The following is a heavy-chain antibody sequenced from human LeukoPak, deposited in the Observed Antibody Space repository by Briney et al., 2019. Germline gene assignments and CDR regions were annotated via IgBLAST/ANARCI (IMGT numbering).Heavy chain of an antibody. D-gene: IGHD2-2*01. CDR3: ARPPRYCSSTSCYDDWYFDL. Sequence: GASVKVSCKASGGTLSSYAISWVRQAPGQGLEWMGGIIPIFGTANYAQKFQGRVTITADKSTSTAYMELSSLRSEDTAVYYCARPPRYCSSTSCYDDWYFDLWGRGTLVTVSS. CDR1: GGTLSSYA. J-gene: IGHJ2*01. V-gene: IGHV1-69*06. CDR2: IIPIFGTA.